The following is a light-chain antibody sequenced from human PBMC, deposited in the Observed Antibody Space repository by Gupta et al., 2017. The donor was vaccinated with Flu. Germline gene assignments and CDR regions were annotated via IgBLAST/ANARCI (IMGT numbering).Light chain of an antibody. J-gene: IGKJ5*01. CDR2: GAS. CDR1: QSVSSS. Sequence: ILMTQSPATLSVSPGERATLSCRASQSVSSSLAWYQQKPGQAPRLLTHGASTRATGIPARFSGSGSGTEFSLTISSLQSEDFAVYYCHQYNNWPPTFGQGTRLEIK. V-gene: IGKV3-15*01. CDR3: HQYNNWPPT.